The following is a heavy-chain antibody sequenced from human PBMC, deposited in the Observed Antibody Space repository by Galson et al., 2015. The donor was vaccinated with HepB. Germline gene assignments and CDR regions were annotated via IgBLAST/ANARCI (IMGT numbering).Heavy chain of an antibody. J-gene: IGHJ4*02. D-gene: IGHD2-2*01. V-gene: IGHV3-74*01. CDR1: GFTFSSYW. CDR3: VRSSNFDT. CDR2: IKTDGSYT. Sequence: SLRLSCAAFGFTFSSYWMHWVRQAPGKGLVWVSRIKTDGSYTSYADSVKGRFTISRDNAKNTVYLEMNSLRTEDTSIYYCVRSSNFDTWGQGTLVTVSS.